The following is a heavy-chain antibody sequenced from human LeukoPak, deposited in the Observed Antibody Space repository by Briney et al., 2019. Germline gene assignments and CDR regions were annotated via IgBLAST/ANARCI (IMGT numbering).Heavy chain of an antibody. V-gene: IGHV3-7*04. CDR3: ARETRGALGSF. D-gene: IGHD7-27*01. CDR2: LEVDGSNK. CDR1: GFTFNNYA. Sequence: GGSLRLSCAASGFTFNNYAMSWFRQTPGKGLEWVASLEVDGSNKYYVDSVKGRFSISRDNAENSLYLQMNSLRVDDTAVYYCARETRGALGSFWGQGTLVTVSS. J-gene: IGHJ4*02.